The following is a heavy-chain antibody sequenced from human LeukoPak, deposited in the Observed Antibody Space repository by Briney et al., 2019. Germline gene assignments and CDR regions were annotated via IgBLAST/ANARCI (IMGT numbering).Heavy chain of an antibody. D-gene: IGHD2-8*01. Sequence: GGSLRLSCAASGFTFSRYLISWVRQAPGKGLEWVANIKQDGSEKYYVDSVKGRFTISRDNAKNSLYLQMNSLRGEDTAVYYCVRVSCTNGVCYDFDYWGQGTLVTVSS. CDR3: VRVSCTNGVCYDFDY. CDR2: IKQDGSEK. V-gene: IGHV3-7*01. J-gene: IGHJ4*02. CDR1: GFTFSRYL.